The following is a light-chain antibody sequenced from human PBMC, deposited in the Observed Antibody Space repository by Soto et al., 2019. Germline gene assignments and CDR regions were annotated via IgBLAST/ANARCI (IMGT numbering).Light chain of an antibody. CDR1: QSVSSSY. CDR2: GAS. Sequence: EIVLTQSPGTLSLSPGDRATLSCRTSQSVSSSYLAWYQQKPGQAPRLLIYGASRRATGIPDRFSGSGSGTDFTLTISRLEPEDFAVYYCQQYNNWPPITFGQGTRLEIK. J-gene: IGKJ5*01. V-gene: IGKV3-20*01. CDR3: QQYNNWPPIT.